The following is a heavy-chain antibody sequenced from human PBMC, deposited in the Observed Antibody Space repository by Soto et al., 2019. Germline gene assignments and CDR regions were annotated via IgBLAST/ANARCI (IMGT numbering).Heavy chain of an antibody. J-gene: IGHJ5*01. CDR1: GYSFTSYW. D-gene: IGHD2-8*02. Sequence: VESLKISCHGSGYSFTSYWIGWVRQMPGNGLEWVGIIYPGDSETRYSPSFQGQVTIPADKSICNAYLLWSSLKAYDTPIYFCARRRLEVEFTWFDSWGQGSLVTVSS. CDR3: ARRRLEVEFTWFDS. V-gene: IGHV5-51*01. CDR2: IYPGDSET.